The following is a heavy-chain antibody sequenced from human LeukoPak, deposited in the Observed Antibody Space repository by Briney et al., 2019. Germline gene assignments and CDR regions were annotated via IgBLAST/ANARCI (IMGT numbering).Heavy chain of an antibody. CDR2: IGITSRFL. J-gene: IGHJ4*02. Sequence: GGSLRLSRAASGFTFSSYSMNWVRQAPGKGLEWVSSIGITSRFLYYADSVKGRFTISRDNTKNSLYLQLNSLRAEDTAVYYCARDVSSGHYYFDYWGPGTLVTVSS. D-gene: IGHD6-19*01. CDR1: GFTFSSYS. CDR3: ARDVSSGHYYFDY. V-gene: IGHV3-21*01.